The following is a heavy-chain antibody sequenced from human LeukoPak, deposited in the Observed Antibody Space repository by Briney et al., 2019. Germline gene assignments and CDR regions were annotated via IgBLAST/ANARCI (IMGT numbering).Heavy chain of an antibody. CDR1: GFTFNTYA. Sequence: GGSLGLSCAASGFTFNTYALSWVRQAPGKGLEWVSGISDSAAGTYYSDSVKGRFTISRDNSKNALYLQMNSLRADDTAVYYCAKSCNWNCLQHWGQGTLATVSS. J-gene: IGHJ1*01. D-gene: IGHD1-1*01. CDR2: ISDSAAGT. CDR3: AKSCNWNCLQH. V-gene: IGHV3-23*01.